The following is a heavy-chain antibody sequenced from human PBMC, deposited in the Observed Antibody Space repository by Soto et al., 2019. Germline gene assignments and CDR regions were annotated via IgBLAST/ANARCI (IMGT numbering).Heavy chain of an antibody. CDR2: SSYTGNT. V-gene: IGHV4-39*01. CDR3: ARHVAFPYYGSGSFYYFNS. CDR1: GGSISSSSYY. Sequence: QLQLQESGPGLVKPSETLSLTCTVSGGSISSSSYYWGWIRQPPGKGLEWIGSSSYTGNTYYSPSLKSRVTISVDTSKSQFSLKLSSVTAADTAVYYCARHVAFPYYGSGSFYYFNSWGQGTLVTVSS. J-gene: IGHJ4*02. D-gene: IGHD3-10*01.